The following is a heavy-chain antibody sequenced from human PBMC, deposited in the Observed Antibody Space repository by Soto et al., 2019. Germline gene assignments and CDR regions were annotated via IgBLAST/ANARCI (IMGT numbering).Heavy chain of an antibody. D-gene: IGHD4-4*01. CDR2: INSDGSRT. V-gene: IGHV3-74*01. CDR1: GFTFTDYW. CDR3: ARETYRGFYFDY. Sequence: GGSLRLSCAASGFTFTDYWTHWVRQAPGKGLVWVSRINSDGSRTSYADSVTGRFTISRDNAKNALYLQMNSLRVEDTALYYCARETYRGFYFDYWGQGTLVTVSS. J-gene: IGHJ4*02.